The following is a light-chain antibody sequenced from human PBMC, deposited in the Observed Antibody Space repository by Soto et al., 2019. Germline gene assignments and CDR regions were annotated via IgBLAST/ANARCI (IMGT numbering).Light chain of an antibody. Sequence: QSALTQPPSASGSPGQSVTISCTGTSSDIGAYNSVSWYQQYPGKVPKLMIYEVNKRPSGVPDRFSGSKSGNTASLTVSGLQAEDEADYYCSSYAGSSNVFGTGTKVTVL. CDR2: EVN. V-gene: IGLV2-8*01. CDR3: SSYAGSSNV. CDR1: SSDIGAYNS. J-gene: IGLJ1*01.